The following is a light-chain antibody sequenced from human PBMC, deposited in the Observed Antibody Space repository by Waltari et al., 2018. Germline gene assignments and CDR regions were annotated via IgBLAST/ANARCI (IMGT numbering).Light chain of an antibody. Sequence: QSALTQPPSASGSPGQSVTLSRTGTSSDVGAYNFVFWHQQHPGKAPKLMIYEVSKRPSGVPDRFSGSKSGNTASLIVSGLQAEDEADYFCSSYTGSNNSLVFGGGTKLTVL. V-gene: IGLV2-8*01. CDR3: SSYTGSNNSLV. CDR2: EVS. CDR1: SSDVGAYNF. J-gene: IGLJ3*02.